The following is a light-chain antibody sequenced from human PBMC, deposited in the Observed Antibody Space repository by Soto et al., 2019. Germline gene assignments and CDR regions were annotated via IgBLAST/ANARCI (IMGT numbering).Light chain of an antibody. CDR2: KAS. J-gene: IGKJ1*01. Sequence: DIQMTPSASTLSATVGDRVTIPCRASQSISSWLAWYQQKPGKAPKLLIYKASSLESGVPSRFSGSGSGTEFTLTISSLQPDDFATYYCQQYNSYRTFGQGTKVDIK. CDR3: QQYNSYRT. V-gene: IGKV1-5*03. CDR1: QSISSW.